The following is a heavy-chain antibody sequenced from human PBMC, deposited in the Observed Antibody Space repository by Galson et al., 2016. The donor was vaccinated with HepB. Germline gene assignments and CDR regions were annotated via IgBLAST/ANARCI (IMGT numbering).Heavy chain of an antibody. V-gene: IGHV4-34*01. CDR3: ARGDYDILTGYYVASFDV. D-gene: IGHD3-9*01. Sequence: ETLSLTCAVYGGSFSGYYWSWIRQPPGKGLEWIGEINHGGSTNYNPSLKSRVTISVDTSKNQFSLKLSSVTAADTAVYYCARGDYDILTGYYVASFDVWGRGTMLTVAS. CDR2: INHGGST. J-gene: IGHJ3*01. CDR1: GGSFSGYY.